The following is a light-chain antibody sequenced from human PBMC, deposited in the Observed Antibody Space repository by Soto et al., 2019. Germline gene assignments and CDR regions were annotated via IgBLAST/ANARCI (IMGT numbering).Light chain of an antibody. CDR1: QSVSSN. Sequence: EIVMTQSPATLSVSPGERATLSCRASQSVSSNLAWYQQRPRQAPRLLIYGASTRRPGIPARFSGSGSGTEFTLTISSLQSEDFAVSYCQQYNNWPRGTFGPGTNVDIK. CDR2: GAS. J-gene: IGKJ3*01. V-gene: IGKV3D-15*01. CDR3: QQYNNWPRGT.